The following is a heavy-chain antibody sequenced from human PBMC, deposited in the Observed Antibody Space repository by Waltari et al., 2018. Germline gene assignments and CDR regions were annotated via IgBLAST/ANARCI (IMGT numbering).Heavy chain of an antibody. CDR3: ARDPAPSYYDFWSGYYRAHYYYGMDV. CDR2: IYYSGST. Sequence: VSGGSISSYYWSWIRQPPGKGLEWIGYIYYSGSTNYNPSLKSRVTISVDTSKNQFSLKLSSVTAADTAVYYCARDPAPSYYDFWSGYYRAHYYYGMDVWGQGTTVTVSS. V-gene: IGHV4-59*01. J-gene: IGHJ6*02. CDR1: GGSISSYY. D-gene: IGHD3-3*01.